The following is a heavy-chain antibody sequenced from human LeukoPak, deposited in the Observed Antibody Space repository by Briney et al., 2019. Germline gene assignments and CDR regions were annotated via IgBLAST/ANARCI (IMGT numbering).Heavy chain of an antibody. V-gene: IGHV3-74*01. J-gene: IGHJ4*02. CDR1: GFTFSSYW. D-gene: IGHD6-13*01. Sequence: PGGSLRLSCAASGFTFSSYWMHWVRQAPGKGLVWVSRINSDGSSTSYADSVKGRFTFSRDNSKNRLYLQMNSLRAEDTAVYYCARIAAGAGTHFDYWGQGTLVTVSS. CDR2: INSDGSST. CDR3: ARIAAGAGTHFDY.